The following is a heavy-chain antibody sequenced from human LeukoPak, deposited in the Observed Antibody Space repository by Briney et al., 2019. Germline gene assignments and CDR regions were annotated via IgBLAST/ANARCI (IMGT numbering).Heavy chain of an antibody. V-gene: IGHV4-39*01. CDR2: IYYSGST. D-gene: IGHD3-10*01. CDR3: ARIMYSGDPWYYFDY. Sequence: PSETLSLTCTVSGGSISSSSYCWGWIRQPPGKGLEWIGSIYYSGSTYYNPSLKSRVTISVDTSKNQFSLKLSSVTAADTAVYYCARIMYSGDPWYYFDYWGQGTLVTVSS. J-gene: IGHJ4*02. CDR1: GGSISSSSYC.